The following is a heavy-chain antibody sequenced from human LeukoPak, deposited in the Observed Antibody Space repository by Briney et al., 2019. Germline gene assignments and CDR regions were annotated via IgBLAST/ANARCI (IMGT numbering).Heavy chain of an antibody. CDR3: AKDGGDYGGH. J-gene: IGHJ4*02. V-gene: IGHV3-23*01. CDR2: ISGSGGST. D-gene: IGHD4/OR15-4a*01. Sequence: GGSLRLSCAASGFTFSSYAMSWVRQAPGKGRERVSAISGSGGSTYYADSVKGRFTISRDNSKNTLFLQMNSLRAEDTAVYYCAKDGGDYGGHWGQGTLVTVSS. CDR1: GFTFSSYA.